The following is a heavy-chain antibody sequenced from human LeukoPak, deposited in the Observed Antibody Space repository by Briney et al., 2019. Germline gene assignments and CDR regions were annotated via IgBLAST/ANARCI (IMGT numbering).Heavy chain of an antibody. CDR2: VYHSGST. CDR1: GGSNTSNNL. D-gene: IGHD3-10*01. CDR3: ARDPDNPVTVIRGVSDY. V-gene: IGHV4-4*02. J-gene: IGHJ4*02. Sequence: SETLSLTCSVAGGSNTSNNLWSWVRQPPGKGLEWIGEVYHSGSTNYNPSLKSRVTISVDNSKNQFSLWLSSVTAADTAVYYCARDPDNPVTVIRGVSDYWGQGTLVTVSS.